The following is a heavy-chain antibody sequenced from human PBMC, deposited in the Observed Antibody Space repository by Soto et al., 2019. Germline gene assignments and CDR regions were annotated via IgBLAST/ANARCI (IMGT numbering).Heavy chain of an antibody. Sequence: EVQLLESGGGLVQPGGSLRLSCIASGFSFSNYAMIWVRQAPGKGPEWVSSIEISGRATYYADAVKGRFTISRDDSKNAVYLQMNSLRGEETVVYFCAKGDGGYFDHWGQGSLVTVSS. CDR3: AKGDGGYFDH. CDR1: GFSFSNYA. D-gene: IGHD3-16*01. V-gene: IGHV3-23*05. J-gene: IGHJ4*02. CDR2: IEISGRAT.